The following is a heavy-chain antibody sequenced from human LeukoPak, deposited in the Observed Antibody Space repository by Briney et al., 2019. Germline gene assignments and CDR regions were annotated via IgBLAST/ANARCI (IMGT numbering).Heavy chain of an antibody. CDR2: INDSGGST. V-gene: IGHV3-23*01. J-gene: IGHJ4*02. D-gene: IGHD1-26*01. Sequence: GGSLRLSCAASGFTFSSYAMSWVRQAPGKGLEWVSAINDSGGSTYYADSVKGRFTISRDNSKNTLYLQVNSLRAEDTAVYYCAKIERSGGSFDYWGQGTLVTVSS. CDR1: GFTFSSYA. CDR3: AKIERSGGSFDY.